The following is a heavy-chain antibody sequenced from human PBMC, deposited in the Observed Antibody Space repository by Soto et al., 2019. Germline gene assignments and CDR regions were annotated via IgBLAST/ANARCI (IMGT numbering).Heavy chain of an antibody. CDR2: INHSGST. CDR3: ARGGRFWSGYNFDY. Sequence: PSETLSLTCAVYGGSFSGYYWSWIRQPPGKGLEWIGEINHSGSTNYNPSLKSRVTISVDTSKNQFSLKLSSVTAADTAVYYCARGGRFWSGYNFDYWGQGTLVPVSS. CDR1: GGSFSGYY. J-gene: IGHJ4*02. D-gene: IGHD3-3*01. V-gene: IGHV4-34*01.